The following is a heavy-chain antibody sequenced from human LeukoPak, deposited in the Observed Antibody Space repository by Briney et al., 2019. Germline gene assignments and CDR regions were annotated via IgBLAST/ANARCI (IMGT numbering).Heavy chain of an antibody. Sequence: GESLKITCKXXGYSFTTXXXXXXXQXXXXXXXXXXXIYPGXSDTKYSPXXXXXXXXSAXKSINTAYLQLSSLKASDTAIYYCGRRGRDGYNQYHFDYWGQGTLVTVSS. CDR1: GYSFTTXX. D-gene: IGHD5-24*01. CDR3: GRRGRDGYNQYHFDY. V-gene: IGHV5-51*01. CDR2: IYPGXSDT. J-gene: IGHJ4*02.